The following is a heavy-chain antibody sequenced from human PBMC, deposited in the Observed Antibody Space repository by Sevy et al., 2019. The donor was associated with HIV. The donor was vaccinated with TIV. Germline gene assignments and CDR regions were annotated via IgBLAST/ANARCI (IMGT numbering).Heavy chain of an antibody. CDR3: ARDWGKILYSSSPSSGAFDI. D-gene: IGHD6-13*01. Sequence: GGSLRLSCAASGFTFSDYYMSWIRQAPGKGLEWVSYISSSGSTIYYADSVKGRFTISRDNAKNSRYLQMNSLRAEDTAVYYGARDWGKILYSSSPSSGAFDIWGQGTMVTVSS. CDR1: GFTFSDYY. CDR2: ISSSGSTI. J-gene: IGHJ3*02. V-gene: IGHV3-11*01.